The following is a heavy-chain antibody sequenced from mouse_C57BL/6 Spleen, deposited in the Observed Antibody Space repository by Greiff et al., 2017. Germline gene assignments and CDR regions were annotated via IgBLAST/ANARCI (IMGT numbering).Heavy chain of an antibody. D-gene: IGHD2-5*01. V-gene: IGHV2-2*01. CDR3: ASLYSNYDWYFDV. CDR1: GFSLTSYG. CDR2: IWSGGST. J-gene: IGHJ1*03. Sequence: VQLVESGPGLVQPSQSLSITCTVSGFSLTSYGVHWVRQSPGKGLEWLGVIWSGGSTDYNAAFISRLSISKDNSKSQVFFKMNSLQADDTAIYYCASLYSNYDWYFDVWGTGTTVTVSS.